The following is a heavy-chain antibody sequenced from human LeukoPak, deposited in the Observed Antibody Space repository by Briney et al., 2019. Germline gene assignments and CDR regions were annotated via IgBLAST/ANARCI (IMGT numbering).Heavy chain of an antibody. D-gene: IGHD3-3*01. J-gene: IGHJ5*02. V-gene: IGHV4-39*07. Sequence: SETLSLTCTVSGVSVSSSIYYWGWIRQPPGKGLEWIGTIYYSGTTYYNPSLKSRVTISVDTSKNQFSLKLSSVTAADTAVYYCARGPPYYDFWSGYSFDPWGQGTLVTVSS. CDR3: ARGPPYYDFWSGYSFDP. CDR1: GVSVSSSIYY. CDR2: IYYSGTT.